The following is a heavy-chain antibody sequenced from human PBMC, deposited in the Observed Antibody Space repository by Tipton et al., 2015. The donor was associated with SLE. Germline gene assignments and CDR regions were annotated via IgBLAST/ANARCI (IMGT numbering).Heavy chain of an antibody. CDR3: AWTGELFDY. J-gene: IGHJ4*02. D-gene: IGHD1-26*01. CDR2: INHSGST. Sequence: TLSLTCAVYGGSFSGYYWSWIRQPPGKGLEWIGEINHSGSTNYNPSLKSRVTISVDTSKNQFSLKLSSVTAADTAVYYCAWTGELFDYWGQGTLVTVSS. CDR1: GGSFSGYY. V-gene: IGHV4-34*01.